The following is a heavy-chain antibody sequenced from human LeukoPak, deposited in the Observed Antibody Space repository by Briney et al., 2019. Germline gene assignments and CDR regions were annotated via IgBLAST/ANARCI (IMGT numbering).Heavy chain of an antibody. J-gene: IGHJ4*02. V-gene: IGHV3-20*04. Sequence: PGGSLRLSCAASGFTFSSYAMHWVRQAPGKGLEWVCGIGWDGVSTAYADSVKGRFTISRDNAKNSLYLSMKSLRAEDTALDYCARESSVGHYDFWSGYQSLDFWGQGTLVIASS. CDR2: IGWDGVST. CDR3: ARESSVGHYDFWSGYQSLDF. CDR1: GFTFSSYA. D-gene: IGHD3-3*01.